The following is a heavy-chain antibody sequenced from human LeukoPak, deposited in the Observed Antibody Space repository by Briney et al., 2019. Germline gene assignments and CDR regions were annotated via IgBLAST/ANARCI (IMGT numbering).Heavy chain of an antibody. D-gene: IGHD7-27*01. CDR3: ARVDLWGNYYMDV. Sequence: PSETLSLTCTVSGGSISSYYWSWIRQPPGKGLEWIGYIYYSGSTNYNPSLKSRVTISVDTSKNQFSLKLSSVTAADTAVYYCARVDLWGNYYMDVWGKGTTVTISS. V-gene: IGHV4-59*01. J-gene: IGHJ6*03. CDR1: GGSISSYY. CDR2: IYYSGST.